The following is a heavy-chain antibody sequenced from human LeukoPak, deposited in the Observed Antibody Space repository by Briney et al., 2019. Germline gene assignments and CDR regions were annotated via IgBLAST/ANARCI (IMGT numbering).Heavy chain of an antibody. D-gene: IGHD3-9*01. Sequence: PSQTLSLTCTVSGGSISSGSYYWSWIRQPAGNGLEWIGRIYTSGSTNYNPSLKSRVTISVDTSKDQFSLKLSSVTAADTAVYYCARQYIDILTGYHRGELYWYFDLWGRGTLVTVSS. CDR2: IYTSGST. J-gene: IGHJ2*01. CDR3: ARQYIDILTGYHRGELYWYFDL. CDR1: GGSISSGSYY. V-gene: IGHV4-61*02.